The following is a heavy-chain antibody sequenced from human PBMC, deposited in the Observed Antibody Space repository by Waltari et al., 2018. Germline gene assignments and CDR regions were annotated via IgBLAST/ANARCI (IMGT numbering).Heavy chain of an antibody. V-gene: IGHV4-39*01. CDR1: GGSISSRSYY. CDR3: ARHPAMTIMLWYFDL. CDR2: IYYSGST. Sequence: QLQLQESGPGLVKPSATLSLTCTVSGGSISSRSYYWGWVRQPPGKGREWMGIIYYSGSTYYNPSLKSRVTISVDTSKNQFSLKLSSVTAADTAVYYCARHPAMTIMLWYFDLWGRGTLVTVSS. J-gene: IGHJ2*01. D-gene: IGHD2-8*01.